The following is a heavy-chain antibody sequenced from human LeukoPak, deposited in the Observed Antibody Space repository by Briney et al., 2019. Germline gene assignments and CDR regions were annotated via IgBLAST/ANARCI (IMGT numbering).Heavy chain of an antibody. CDR2: VWFDGRNT. Sequence: GRSLRLFCAASWFIFRDYGMHWVRHDPGKGREWLGVVWFDGRNTYYDASVTGRYTISSDNSKNPLYLQMNTLTAADTALYYCARDSLVHGNHHFFYYMDVWGRGTTVTVSS. V-gene: IGHV3-33*01. J-gene: IGHJ6*03. CDR1: WFIFRDYG. CDR3: ARDSLVHGNHHFFYYMDV. D-gene: IGHD1-14*01.